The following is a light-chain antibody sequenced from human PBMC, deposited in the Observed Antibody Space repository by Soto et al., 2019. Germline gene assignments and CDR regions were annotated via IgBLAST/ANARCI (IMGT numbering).Light chain of an antibody. CDR3: ASWDDRLGAVI. V-gene: IGLV1-47*02. Sequence: QSVLTQPPSASGTPGQKVFISCSGSSSNIGGTNYVYWYQQLPGAAPKLLMHSNNLRPSGVPERISGSKFGTAASLAISGLRYEDEAVYYCASWDDRLGAVIFGGGTKLTVL. CDR2: SNN. CDR1: SSNIGGTNY. J-gene: IGLJ2*01.